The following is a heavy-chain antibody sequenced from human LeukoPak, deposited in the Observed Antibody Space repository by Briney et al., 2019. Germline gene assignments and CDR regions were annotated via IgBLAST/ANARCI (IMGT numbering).Heavy chain of an antibody. CDR2: IKQDGSEK. CDR1: GFTFSSYW. J-gene: IGHJ6*03. CDR3: ALAGTNYYYYMDV. Sequence: PGGSLRLSCAASGFTFSSYWMSWVRQAPGKGLEWVANIKQDGSEKCYVDSVKGRFTISRDNAKNSLYLQMNSLRAEDTAVYYCALAGTNYYYYMDVWGKGTTVTVSS. V-gene: IGHV3-7*01. D-gene: IGHD6-19*01.